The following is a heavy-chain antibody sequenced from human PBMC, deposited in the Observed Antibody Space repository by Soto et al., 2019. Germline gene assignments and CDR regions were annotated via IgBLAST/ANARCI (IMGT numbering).Heavy chain of an antibody. CDR3: ARDGSPVDYYYGMDV. CDR1: GVTFSSYA. V-gene: IGHV1-69*01. D-gene: IGHD3-10*01. Sequence: QVQLVQSGAEVKKPGSSVKVSCKASGVTFSSYAISWVRQAPVQGLEWMGGIIPIFGTANYAQKFQGRVTITADESTSTAYMELSSLRSEDTAVYYCARDGSPVDYYYGMDVWGQGTTVTVSS. J-gene: IGHJ6*02. CDR2: IIPIFGTA.